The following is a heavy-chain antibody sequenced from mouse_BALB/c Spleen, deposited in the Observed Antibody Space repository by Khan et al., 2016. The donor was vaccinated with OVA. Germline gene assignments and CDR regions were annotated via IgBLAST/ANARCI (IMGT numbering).Heavy chain of an antibody. CDR3: ARDHYYGSSWFAY. CDR2: INPYNDGT. V-gene: IGHV1S136*01. J-gene: IGHJ3*01. CDR1: GYTFTSYV. D-gene: IGHD1-1*01. Sequence: VQLKESGPELVKPGASVKMSCKASGYTFTSYVMHWVKQKPGQGLEWIGYINPYNDGTKYNEKFKGKATLTSDKSSSTAYMELSSLTSEDSAVYYGARDHYYGSSWFAYWGQGTLVTVSA.